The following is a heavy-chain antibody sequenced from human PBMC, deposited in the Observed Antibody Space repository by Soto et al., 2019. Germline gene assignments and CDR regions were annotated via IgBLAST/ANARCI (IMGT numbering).Heavy chain of an antibody. V-gene: IGHV3-33*01. D-gene: IGHD1-1*01. CDR1: GFSFTTYG. J-gene: IGHJ3*02. CDR3: ARGGVTGIVGIFGSPLDI. Sequence: QVQLVESGGDWVQPGRSHRLSCEATGFSFTTYGMHWVRQAPGKGLEWVAVIGYDGNNKYYADSVEGRFTISRDNSKNTVYLQMKSLRGDDTAVYYCARGGVTGIVGIFGSPLDIWGQGTVVTVSS. CDR2: IGYDGNNK.